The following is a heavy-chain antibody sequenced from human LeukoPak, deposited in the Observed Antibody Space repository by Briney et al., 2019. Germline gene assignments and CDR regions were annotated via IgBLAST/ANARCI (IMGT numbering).Heavy chain of an antibody. CDR3: ARENSGSYREFDY. J-gene: IGHJ4*02. CDR2: IYTSGST. V-gene: IGHV4-4*07. D-gene: IGHD1-26*01. CDR1: GGSISSYY. Sequence: SETLSLTCTVSGGSISSYYWSWLRQPAGRGLEWIGRIYTSGSTNYNASLKSRVSMSVDTSKDQFSLKLSSVTAADTAVFYCARENSGSYREFDYWGQGTLVTVSS.